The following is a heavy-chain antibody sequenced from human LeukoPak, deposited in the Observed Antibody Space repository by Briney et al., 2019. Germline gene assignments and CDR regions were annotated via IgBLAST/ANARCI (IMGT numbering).Heavy chain of an antibody. CDR2: IKQDGSEK. J-gene: IGHJ4*02. V-gene: IGHV3-7*01. D-gene: IGHD6-19*01. CDR1: GFTFSSYS. Sequence: GGSLRLSCAASGFTFSSYSMNWVRQAPGMGLEWVANIKQDGSEKFYVDSVKGRLTISSDNAKNSLYLQMNSLRVEDTAVYYCARVQGSSGPGIFEYWGQGTLVTVSS. CDR3: ARVQGSSGPGIFEY.